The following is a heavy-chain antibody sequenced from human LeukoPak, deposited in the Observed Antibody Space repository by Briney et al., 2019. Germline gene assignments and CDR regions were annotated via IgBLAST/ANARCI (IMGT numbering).Heavy chain of an antibody. CDR2: ISGCGGST. Sequence: GGSLRLSCAASGFIFSSYAMSWVRQAPGKGLEWVSAISGCGGSTYYADSVKGRFTISRDNSKNTLYLQMNSLRAEDTAVYYCAKDSIAVAARLGGYYYYGMDVWGQGTTVTVSS. CDR3: AKDSIAVAARLGGYYYYGMDV. V-gene: IGHV3-23*01. CDR1: GFIFSSYA. J-gene: IGHJ6*02. D-gene: IGHD6-19*01.